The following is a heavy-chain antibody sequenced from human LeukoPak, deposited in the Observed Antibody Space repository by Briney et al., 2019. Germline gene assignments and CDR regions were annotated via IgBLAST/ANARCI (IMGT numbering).Heavy chain of an antibody. J-gene: IGHJ4*02. CDR1: GGSFSGYY. CDR3: ARLVDGRWSGTTCYFDY. D-gene: IGHD3-3*01. V-gene: IGHV4-34*10. CDR2: INHSGST. Sequence: SETLSLTCAVYGGSFSGYYWTWIRQPPGRGLEWIGEINHSGSTDYNPSLKSRVTMSVDTSKNQFYLNLSSVTAADTAVFYCARLVDGRWSGTTCYFDYWGQGTLVTVSS.